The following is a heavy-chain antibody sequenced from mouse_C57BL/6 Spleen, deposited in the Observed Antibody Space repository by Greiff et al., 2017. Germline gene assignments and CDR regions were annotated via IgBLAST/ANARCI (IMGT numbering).Heavy chain of an antibody. Sequence: EVKLMESGEGLVKPGGSLKLSCAASGFTFSSYAMSWVRQTPEKRLEWVAYISSGGDYIYYADTVKGRFTISRDNARNTLYLQMSSLKSEDTAMYYCTRDLDGYYPAWFAYWGQGTLVTVSA. CDR1: GFTFSSYA. CDR2: ISSGGDYI. CDR3: TRDLDGYYPAWFAY. D-gene: IGHD2-3*01. V-gene: IGHV5-9-1*02. J-gene: IGHJ3*01.